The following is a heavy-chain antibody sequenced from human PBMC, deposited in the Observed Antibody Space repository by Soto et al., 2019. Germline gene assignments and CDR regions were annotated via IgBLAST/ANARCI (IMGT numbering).Heavy chain of an antibody. V-gene: IGHV1-69*06. J-gene: IGHJ4*02. Sequence: SVKVSCKASGGTFSSYAISWVRQAPGQGLEWMGGIIPIFGTANYAQKFQGRVTITADKSTSTAYMELGSLRSEDTAVYYCAKLHSSGWRGLWGQGTLVTVSS. D-gene: IGHD6-19*01. CDR2: IIPIFGTA. CDR3: AKLHSSGWRGL. CDR1: GGTFSSYA.